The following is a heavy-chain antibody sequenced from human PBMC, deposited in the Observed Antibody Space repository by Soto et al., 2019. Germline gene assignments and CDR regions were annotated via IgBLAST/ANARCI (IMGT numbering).Heavy chain of an antibody. D-gene: IGHD3-22*01. CDR1: GFTFSSYA. CDR3: AKEYYYDSSGYYYVHFDY. J-gene: IGHJ4*02. Sequence: GGSLRLSCAASGFTFSSYAMSWVRQAPGKGLEWVSAISGSGGSTYYADSVKGRFTISRDNSKNTLYLQMNSLRAEDTAVYYCAKEYYYDSSGYYYVHFDYWGQGTLVTVSS. CDR2: ISGSGGST. V-gene: IGHV3-23*01.